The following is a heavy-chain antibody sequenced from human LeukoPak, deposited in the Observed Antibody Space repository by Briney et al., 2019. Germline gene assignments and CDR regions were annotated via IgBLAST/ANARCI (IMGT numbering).Heavy chain of an antibody. CDR2: MNPNSGNT. V-gene: IGHV1-8*01. J-gene: IGHJ4*02. CDR3: ARESSGGYNFDY. CDR1: GYTFTSYD. Sequence: ASVKVSCKASGYTFTSYDINWVRQATGQGLEWMGWMNPNSGNTGYAQRFQGRVTMTRNTSISTAYMELSSLRSEDTAVYYCARESSGGYNFDYWGQGALVTVSS. D-gene: IGHD6-25*01.